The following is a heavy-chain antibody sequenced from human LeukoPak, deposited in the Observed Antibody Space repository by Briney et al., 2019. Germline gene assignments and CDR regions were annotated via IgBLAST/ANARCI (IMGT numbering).Heavy chain of an antibody. CDR1: GGSISSGSYY. CDR3: ALIDYGDTSFDY. CDR2: IYSSGST. Sequence: KPSQTLSLTCTVSGGSISSGSYYWSWLRQPAGKGLEWIGRIYSSGSTNYNPSLKSRVTISGDTSKNQFSLKLSSVTAADTAVYYCALIDYGDTSFDYWGQGTLATVSS. D-gene: IGHD4-17*01. V-gene: IGHV4-61*02. J-gene: IGHJ4*02.